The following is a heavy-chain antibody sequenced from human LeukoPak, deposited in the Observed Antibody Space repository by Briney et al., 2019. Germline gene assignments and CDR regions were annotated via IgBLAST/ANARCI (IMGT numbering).Heavy chain of an antibody. D-gene: IGHD3-22*01. Sequence: PGGSLRLSCAASGFTVSSDFMTWVRQAPGKGLEWVSVIYSGGGTDYADSVKGRFTISRDNSRNTLYLQMNSLRAEDTAVYYCAGGLHYYEPWGQEPWSPSPQ. J-gene: IGHJ5*02. CDR1: GFTVSSDF. CDR2: IYSGGGT. CDR3: AGGLHYYEP. V-gene: IGHV3-66*01.